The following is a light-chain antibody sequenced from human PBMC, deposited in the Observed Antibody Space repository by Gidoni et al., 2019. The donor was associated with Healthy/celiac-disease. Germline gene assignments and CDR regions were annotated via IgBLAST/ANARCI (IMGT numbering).Light chain of an antibody. CDR1: QSLLHSNGYNY. CDR3: MQALQTPQVT. CDR2: LGS. V-gene: IGKV2-28*01. Sequence: DIVMTQSPLSLLVTPGEPASISCRSSQSLLHSNGYNYLDWYLQKTGQSPQLLIYLGSNRASGVPDRCSGSGSGTDFTLKISRVEAEDVGVYYCMQALQTPQVTFGQXTRLEIK. J-gene: IGKJ5*01.